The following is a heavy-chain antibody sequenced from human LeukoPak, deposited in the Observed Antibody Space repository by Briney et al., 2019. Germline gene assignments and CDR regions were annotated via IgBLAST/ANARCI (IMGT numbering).Heavy chain of an antibody. CDR1: GYTFTRYD. CDR2: MNPKTGNT. V-gene: IGHV1-8*03. CDR3: ARGVGATISYYHYYIDV. J-gene: IGHJ6*03. Sequence: ASVKVSCKASGYTFTRYDINWVRQASGQGLEWMGWMNPKTGNTGYAQKFQGRVTITRNNSISTVYMELSSLRSEDTAVYYCARGVGATISYYHYYIDVWGKGTTVTVSS. D-gene: IGHD1-26*01.